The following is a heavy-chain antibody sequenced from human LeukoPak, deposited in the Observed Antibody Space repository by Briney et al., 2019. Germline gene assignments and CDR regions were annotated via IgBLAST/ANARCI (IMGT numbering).Heavy chain of an antibody. CDR1: GYIFTVYY. D-gene: IGHD1-26*01. V-gene: IGHV1-2*02. J-gene: IGHJ3*02. CDR3: AREEHQNDAFDI. Sequence: ASVTVSCTASGYIFTVYYMHWVRQAPGQGREWMGWINPNSGDTNYAQKFQGRVTITTDTSISTAYMELSRLRSDDTAVYYCAREEHQNDAFDIWGQGTLVTVSS. CDR2: INPNSGDT.